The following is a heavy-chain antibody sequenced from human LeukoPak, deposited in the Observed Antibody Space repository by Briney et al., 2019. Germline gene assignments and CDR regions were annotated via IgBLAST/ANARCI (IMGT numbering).Heavy chain of an antibody. D-gene: IGHD3-22*01. Sequence: GGSLRLSCAASGFTFTYYGMHWVRQAPGKGLEWVALMSHDGSNKYYADSVKGRFTISRDTSTNTLFLQMNSLRDEDTAVYYCARGTSGYPSFYFDLWGHGTLVTVSS. CDR1: GFTFTYYG. J-gene: IGHJ2*01. CDR2: MSHDGSNK. V-gene: IGHV3-30*03. CDR3: ARGTSGYPSFYFDL.